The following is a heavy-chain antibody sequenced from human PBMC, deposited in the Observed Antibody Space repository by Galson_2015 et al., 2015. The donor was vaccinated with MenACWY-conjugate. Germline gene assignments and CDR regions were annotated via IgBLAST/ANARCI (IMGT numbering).Heavy chain of an antibody. J-gene: IGHJ3*02. CDR3: AKEHILTGYSPGTHAFDI. V-gene: IGHV3-23*01. CDR1: GFTFSSYA. Sequence: SLRLSCAASGFTFSSYAMSWVRQAPGKGLEWVSAISGSGGSTYYADSVKGRFTISRDNSKNTLYLQMNRLRAEDTAVYYCAKEHILTGYSPGTHAFDIWGQGTMVTVSS. D-gene: IGHD3-9*01. CDR2: ISGSGGST.